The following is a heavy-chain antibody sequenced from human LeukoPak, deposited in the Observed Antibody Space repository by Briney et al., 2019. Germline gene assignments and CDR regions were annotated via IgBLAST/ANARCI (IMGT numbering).Heavy chain of an antibody. CDR2: IIPIFGTA. CDR3: ATYRRADTAMDNFYYYYGMDV. V-gene: IGHV1-69*13. D-gene: IGHD5-18*01. J-gene: IGHJ6*02. Sequence: GASVKVSCKASGGTFSSYAIIWVRQAPGQGLEWMGGIIPIFGTANYAQKFQGRVTITADESTSTAYMELSSLRSEDTAVYYCATYRRADTAMDNFYYYYGMDVWGQGTTVTVSS. CDR1: GGTFSSYA.